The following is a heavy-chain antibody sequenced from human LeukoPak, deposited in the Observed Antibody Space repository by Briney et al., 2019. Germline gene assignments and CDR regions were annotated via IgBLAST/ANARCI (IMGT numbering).Heavy chain of an antibody. V-gene: IGHV4-38-2*02. Sequence: PSETLSLTCSVSGYSLTSGYYWGWIRQPPGKGLEWIGSIHHSGSGHYNPSLKSRVTISVDTSKNQFSLRLSSVTAADTAVYYCARGRYDFWSGTEEYYFDYWGQGTLVTVSS. CDR1: GYSLTSGYY. CDR2: IHHSGSG. D-gene: IGHD3-3*01. J-gene: IGHJ4*02. CDR3: ARGRYDFWSGTEEYYFDY.